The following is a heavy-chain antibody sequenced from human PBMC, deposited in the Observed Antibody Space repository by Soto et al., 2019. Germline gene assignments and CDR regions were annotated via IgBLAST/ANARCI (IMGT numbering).Heavy chain of an antibody. J-gene: IGHJ4*02. CDR2: IYPRDSDT. CDR3: GRQAYGDSSGY. D-gene: IGHD4-17*01. CDR1: GYGDTSYL. V-gene: IGHV5-51*01. Sequence: CKAPGYGDTSYLVGSVCQMPGKGLEWMGLIYPRDSDTRYSPSFQGQVTLSADKSIGTAYLQWSSLKASDTATYDGGRQAYGDSSGYWGQGTPVTVSS.